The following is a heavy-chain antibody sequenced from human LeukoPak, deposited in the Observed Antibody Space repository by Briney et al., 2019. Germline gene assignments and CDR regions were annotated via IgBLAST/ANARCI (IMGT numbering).Heavy chain of an antibody. Sequence: SETLSLTCTVYGESFSGSYWSWIRQPPGKGLEWIGEINHSGSSNDNPSLKSRVTFSVDTSNNQFSLKLSSVTAADTAVYYCARGLSSTWNRIIDYWGQGTLVTVSS. J-gene: IGHJ4*02. V-gene: IGHV4-34*01. D-gene: IGHD6-13*01. CDR3: ARGLSSTWNRIIDY. CDR1: GESFSGSY. CDR2: INHSGSS.